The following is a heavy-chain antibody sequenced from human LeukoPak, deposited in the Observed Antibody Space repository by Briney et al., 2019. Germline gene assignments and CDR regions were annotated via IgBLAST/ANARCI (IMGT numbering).Heavy chain of an antibody. CDR3: AREAEYLRFLEWLPIDAFDI. J-gene: IGHJ3*02. Sequence: GRSLRLSCAASGFTFSSYSMNWVRQAAGKGREWVLYISSSGTTTTHADSVKGPFTISRDNTKNSLCLAMNSLRAEDTAVYCCAREAEYLRFLEWLPIDAFDISGQGTMVTVSS. CDR1: GFTFSSYS. CDR2: ISSSGTTT. D-gene: IGHD3-3*01. V-gene: IGHV3-48*01.